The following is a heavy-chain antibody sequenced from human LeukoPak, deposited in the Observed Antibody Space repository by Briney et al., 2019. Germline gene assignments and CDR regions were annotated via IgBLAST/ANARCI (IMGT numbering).Heavy chain of an antibody. CDR3: ARDMTPTYYYGSGSGY. V-gene: IGHV1-2*02. Sequence: GASVKVSCKASGYTFTGYYMHWVRQAPGQGLEWMGWINPNSGGTNYAQKFQGRVTMTRDTSISTAYMELSRLGSDDTAVYYCARDMTPTYYYGSGSGYWGQGTLVTVSS. CDR2: INPNSGGT. D-gene: IGHD3-10*01. CDR1: GYTFTGYY. J-gene: IGHJ4*02.